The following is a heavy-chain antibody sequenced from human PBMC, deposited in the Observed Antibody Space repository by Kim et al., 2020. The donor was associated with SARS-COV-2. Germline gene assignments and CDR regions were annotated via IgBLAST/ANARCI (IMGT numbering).Heavy chain of an antibody. V-gene: IGHV3-21*01. D-gene: IGHD4-17*01. CDR1: GFTFSSHS. CDR3: ARAGYGDYSHRYGY. J-gene: IGHJ4*02. Sequence: GGSLRLSCAASGFTFSSHSMNWVRQASRKGLEWVSSISGSDNSIYYADSVKGRFTISRDNAKNSLYLQMNNLRAEDTAVYYCARAGYGDYSHRYGYWGQGTLVSVSS. CDR2: ISGSDNSI.